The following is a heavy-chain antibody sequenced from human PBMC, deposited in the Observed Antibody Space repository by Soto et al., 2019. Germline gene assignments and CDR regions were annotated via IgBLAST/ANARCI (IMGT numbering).Heavy chain of an antibody. CDR1: GGSISSGDYY. CDR2: IYYSGST. J-gene: IGHJ4*02. Sequence: PSETLSLTCTVSGGSISSGDYYWGWIRQPPGKGLEWIGYIYYSGSTYYNPSLKSRVTISVDTSKNQFSLKLSSVTAADTAVYYCASLYYDFWSGYYHRDYWGQGTLVTVSS. D-gene: IGHD3-3*01. V-gene: IGHV4-30-4*01. CDR3: ASLYYDFWSGYYHRDY.